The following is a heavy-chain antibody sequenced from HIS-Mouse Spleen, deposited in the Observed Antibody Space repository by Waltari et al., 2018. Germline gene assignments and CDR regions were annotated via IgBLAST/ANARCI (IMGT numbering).Heavy chain of an antibody. CDR3: ARGHDFSNYFDY. V-gene: IGHV1-8*01. Sequence: QVQLVQAGAEVRKPGASVKVSCKASGYTFTSYDSTWVRQTTGQGLEWLGWKNHNTDNTGYAKKYEESVTTTRNTSISTAYMELSRLSSEDTAVYYCARGHDFSNYFDYWGQGTLVTVSS. CDR1: GYTFTSYD. J-gene: IGHJ4*02. D-gene: IGHD4-4*01. CDR2: KNHNTDNT.